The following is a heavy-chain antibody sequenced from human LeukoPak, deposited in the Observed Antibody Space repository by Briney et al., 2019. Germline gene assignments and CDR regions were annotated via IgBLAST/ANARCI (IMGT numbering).Heavy chain of an antibody. V-gene: IGHV3-11*01. Sequence: GGSLRLSCAASGFTFSDYYMSWIRQAPGKGLEWVSYISSSGSTIYYADSVKGRFTISRDDAKNSLYLQMNSLRAEDTAVYYCARAQWELLSLDCWGQGTLVTVSS. D-gene: IGHD1-26*01. CDR1: GFTFSDYY. CDR3: ARAQWELLSLDC. CDR2: ISSSGSTI. J-gene: IGHJ4*02.